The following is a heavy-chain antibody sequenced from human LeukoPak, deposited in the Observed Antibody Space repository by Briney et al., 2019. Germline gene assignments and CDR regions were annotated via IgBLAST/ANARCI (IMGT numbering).Heavy chain of an antibody. D-gene: IGHD3-3*01. Sequence: ASVTVSCEASGYTFTGYYMHWVRQAPGQGLEWMGWINPNSGGTNYAQKFQGRVTMTRDTSISTAYMELSRLRSDDTAVYYCARALGTKYYDFWSGQTPNWFDPWGQGTLVTVSS. V-gene: IGHV1-2*02. CDR2: INPNSGGT. CDR1: GYTFTGYY. J-gene: IGHJ5*02. CDR3: ARALGTKYYDFWSGQTPNWFDP.